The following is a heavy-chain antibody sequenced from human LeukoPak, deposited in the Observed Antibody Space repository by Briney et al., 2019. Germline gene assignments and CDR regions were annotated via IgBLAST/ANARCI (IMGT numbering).Heavy chain of an antibody. CDR1: GDSISSSNCY. CDR2: IYFSGGT. V-gene: IGHV4-39*01. D-gene: IGHD6-13*01. J-gene: IGHJ5*02. CDR3: ARLDGGIAAADYWFDP. Sequence: PSETLSLTCTVSGDSISSSNCYWGWIRQPPGKGLEWIGSIYFSGGTYYNASLKSRVTISVDTSKNQFSLKLSSVTAADTAVYYCARLDGGIAAADYWFDPWGQGTLVTVSS.